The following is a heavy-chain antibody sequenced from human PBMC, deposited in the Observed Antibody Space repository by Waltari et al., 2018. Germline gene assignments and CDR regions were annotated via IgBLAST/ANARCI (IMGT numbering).Heavy chain of an antibody. CDR2: MNPNSGNT. CDR1: GYTCTSYA. J-gene: IGHJ4*02. Sequence: QVQLVQSGSEVKKPGASVTASCKASGYTCTSYAIKGVRRATGQGLEWMGWMNPNSGNTGYAQKFQGRVTITRNTSISTAYMELSSLRSEDTAVYYCARVRKGGSYYFDYWGQGTLVTVSS. V-gene: IGHV1-8*03. D-gene: IGHD1-26*01. CDR3: ARVRKGGSYYFDY.